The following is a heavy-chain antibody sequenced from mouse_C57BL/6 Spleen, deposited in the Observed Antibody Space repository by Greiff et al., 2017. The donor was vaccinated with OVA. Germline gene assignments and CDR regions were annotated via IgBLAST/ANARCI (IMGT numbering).Heavy chain of an antibody. CDR3: ARAVLDY. Sequence: VQLKESGPGLVKPSQSLSLTCSVSGFSITSGYYWYWIRQSPGNLLEWMGYISYDGSNNYNPSLKNRISITRDTSKNQFFLKLKSVTTEDTATYYCARAVLDYWGQGTTLTVSS. CDR2: ISYDGSN. V-gene: IGHV3-6*01. J-gene: IGHJ2*01. CDR1: GFSITSGYY.